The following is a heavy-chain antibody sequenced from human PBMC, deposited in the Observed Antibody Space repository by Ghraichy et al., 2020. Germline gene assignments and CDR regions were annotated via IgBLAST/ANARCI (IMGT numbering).Heavy chain of an antibody. CDR2: IIDRSRI. J-gene: IGHJ3*02. D-gene: IGHD1-14*01. V-gene: IGHV3-48*02. Sequence: GGSLRLSCAASGFTFSSYSMNWVRQAPGKGLDWVSYIIDRSRIHYADSVKGRFTISRDNVRKSLYLQMKSLRDEDTAVYYCARGSSTTDAFDTWGQGTMVTVSS. CDR1: GFTFSSYS. CDR3: ARGSSTTDAFDT.